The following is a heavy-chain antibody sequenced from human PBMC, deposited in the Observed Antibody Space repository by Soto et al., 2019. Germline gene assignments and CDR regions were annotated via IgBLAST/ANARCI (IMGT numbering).Heavy chain of an antibody. J-gene: IGHJ4*02. D-gene: IGHD3-9*01. Sequence: EVQLVETGGGLIYPGGSLRLSCAASGFSVSGDTMNWVRQAPGKGLEWISAIYSGGNTNDAGSVKGRCTISRDTSKNTLYLQMNSLRVEDTAVYYCARHAWLENWGQGTLVTVSS. CDR2: IYSGGNT. V-gene: IGHV3-53*02. CDR1: GFSVSGDT. CDR3: ARHAWLEN.